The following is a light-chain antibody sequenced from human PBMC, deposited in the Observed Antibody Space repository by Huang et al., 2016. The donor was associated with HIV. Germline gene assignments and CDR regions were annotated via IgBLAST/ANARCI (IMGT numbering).Light chain of an antibody. CDR1: QSVSTD. CDR2: GAS. Sequence: EMVMTQSPATLSVSAGERATLSCRASQSVSTDLAWYQQRPGQAPRLLIYGASTRATGIPARFSGRGSGTDFTLTISSLQSEDVALYYCHQYNNWPPGTFGQGTKVEIK. CDR3: HQYNNWPPGT. V-gene: IGKV3-15*01. J-gene: IGKJ1*01.